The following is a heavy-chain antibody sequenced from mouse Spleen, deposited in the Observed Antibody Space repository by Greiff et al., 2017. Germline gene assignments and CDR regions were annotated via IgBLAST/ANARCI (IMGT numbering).Heavy chain of an antibody. D-gene: IGHD2-1*01. CDR1: GYTFTDYN. Sequence: EVQLQQSGPELVKPGASVKIPCKASGYTFTDYNMDWVKQSHGKSLEWIGDINPNNGGTIYNQKFKGKATLTVDKSSSTAYMELRSLTSEDTAVYYCARGSFIYYGNYEGYFDVWGTGTTVTVSS. CDR3: ARGSFIYYGNYEGYFDV. V-gene: IGHV1-18*01. CDR2: INPNNGGT. J-gene: IGHJ1*03.